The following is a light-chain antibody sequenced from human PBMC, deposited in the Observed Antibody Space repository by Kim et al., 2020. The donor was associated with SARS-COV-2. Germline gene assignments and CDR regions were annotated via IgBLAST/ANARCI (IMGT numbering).Light chain of an antibody. V-gene: IGLV3-10*01. CDR3: YSTDSSGNRLV. J-gene: IGLJ3*02. CDR2: EDS. Sequence: SYELTQPPSVSVSPGQTARITCSGDSLPKKYAYWYQQKSGQSPVLVIYEDSKRPSGIPERFSGSSSGTTATLTISGAQVEDEADYYCYSTDSSGNRLVFGGGTQLTVL. CDR1: SLPKKY.